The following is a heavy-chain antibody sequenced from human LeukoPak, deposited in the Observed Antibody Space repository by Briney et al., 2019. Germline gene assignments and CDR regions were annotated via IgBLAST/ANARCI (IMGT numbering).Heavy chain of an antibody. V-gene: IGHV1-2*02. CDR2: IDPNSGAT. Sequence: GASVKVSCKTSGHDFSGCYMHWVRQAPGQGLEWMGWIDPNSGATKYAPKFQGRVTMTRDTSIIASYMELNILKFDDTAVYFCARGFGQTSGMDYWGQGTLITVSA. D-gene: IGHD3-10*01. CDR3: ARGFGQTSGMDY. J-gene: IGHJ4*02. CDR1: GHDFSGCY.